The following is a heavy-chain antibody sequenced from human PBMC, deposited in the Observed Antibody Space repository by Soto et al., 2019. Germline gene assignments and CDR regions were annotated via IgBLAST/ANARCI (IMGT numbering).Heavy chain of an antibody. CDR3: ARAAETGGNWFDP. Sequence: PSETLSLTXTVSGGSIGSSYWTWIRQPPGKGLEWIGHMYFSGTTNFNPSLKSRITMSVDTSKNQFSLKLSSVTAADTAVYYCARAAETGGNWFDPWGQGTLVTVSS. D-gene: IGHD1-1*01. V-gene: IGHV4-59*01. CDR1: GGSIGSSY. CDR2: MYFSGTT. J-gene: IGHJ5*02.